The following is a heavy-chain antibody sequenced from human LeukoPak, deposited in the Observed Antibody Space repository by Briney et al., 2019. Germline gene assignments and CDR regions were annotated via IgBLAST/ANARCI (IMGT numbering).Heavy chain of an antibody. V-gene: IGHV3-33*01. CDR3: ARASGPFDF. J-gene: IGHJ4*02. Sequence: GRSLRLSCGASGFTFSVYGMHWVRQAPGKGLEWVAAIWSDGSNKYFADSVKGRFTISRDNSKNTLYLQMNSLRAEDTAVYYCARASGPFDFWGQGTLVTVSS. CDR1: GFTFSVYG. D-gene: IGHD3-10*01. CDR2: IWSDGSNK.